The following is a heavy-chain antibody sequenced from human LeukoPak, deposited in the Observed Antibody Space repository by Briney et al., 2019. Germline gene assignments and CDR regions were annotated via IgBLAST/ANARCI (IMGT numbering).Heavy chain of an antibody. V-gene: IGHV4-34*01. CDR3: ARGSKMLGYNWFDP. J-gene: IGHJ5*02. CDR2: INHSGST. Sequence: SETLSLTCAVYGGSFSGYYWNWIRQPPGKGLEWIGEINHSGSTNYIPSLKSRVTISVDTTKNQFSLKLSSVTAADTAVYYCARGSKMLGYNWFDPWGQGTLVTVSS. CDR1: GGSFSGYY. D-gene: IGHD1-26*01.